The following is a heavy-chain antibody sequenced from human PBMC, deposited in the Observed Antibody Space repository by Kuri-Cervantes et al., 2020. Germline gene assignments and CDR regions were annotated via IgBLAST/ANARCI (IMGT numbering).Heavy chain of an antibody. Sequence: LSLTCAASGFTFSSYEMNWVRQAPGKGLEWVSYISSSGSTIYYADSVKGRFTISRDNAKNSLYLQMNSLRAEDTAVYYCARDRQGYYGLKWGYYYYMDVWGKGTTVTVSS. CDR2: ISSSGSTI. D-gene: IGHD3-10*01. V-gene: IGHV3-48*03. CDR3: ARDRQGYYGLKWGYYYYMDV. J-gene: IGHJ6*03. CDR1: GFTFSSYE.